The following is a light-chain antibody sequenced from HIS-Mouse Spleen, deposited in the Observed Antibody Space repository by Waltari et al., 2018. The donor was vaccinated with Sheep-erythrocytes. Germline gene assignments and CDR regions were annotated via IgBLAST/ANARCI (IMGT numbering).Light chain of an antibody. CDR1: TSYVGGYNY. J-gene: IGLJ1*01. CDR2: EVS. Sequence: QSALTQPPSASGSPGQSVTISCTGTTSYVGGYNYVSWYQPHPGKAPKLIIYEVSKRPSGVPDRFSGSKSGNTASLTVSGLQAEDEADYYCSSYAGSNNYVFGTGTKVTVL. CDR3: SSYAGSNNYV. V-gene: IGLV2-8*01.